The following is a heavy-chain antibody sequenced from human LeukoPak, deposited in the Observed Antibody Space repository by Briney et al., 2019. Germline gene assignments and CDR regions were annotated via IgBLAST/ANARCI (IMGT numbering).Heavy chain of an antibody. Sequence: GGSLRLSCAASGFTFSSYDMHWVRQATGKGLEWVSGIGTAGDTFYPGSVKGRFTISRDDARNSLYLQMNSLRAEDTAVYYCAKDILAAGLFFDYWGQGTLVTVSS. J-gene: IGHJ4*02. V-gene: IGHV3-13*01. CDR2: IGTAGDT. CDR1: GFTFSSYD. D-gene: IGHD6-13*01. CDR3: AKDILAAGLFFDY.